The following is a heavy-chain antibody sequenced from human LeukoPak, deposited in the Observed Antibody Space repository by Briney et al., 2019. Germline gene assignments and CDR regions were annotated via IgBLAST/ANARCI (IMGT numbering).Heavy chain of an antibody. CDR1: GFTVSTTY. D-gene: IGHD3-16*01. Sequence: GGSLRLSCAASGFTVSTTYMSWVRQAPGKGLEWVSVIYSGGNTYYADSVKGRFAISRDNSKNTLYLQMNSLRGEDTAVYYCARRVTGRGTFYFDYWGQGSLITVSS. V-gene: IGHV3-53*05. J-gene: IGHJ4*02. CDR3: ARRVTGRGTFYFDY. CDR2: IYSGGNT.